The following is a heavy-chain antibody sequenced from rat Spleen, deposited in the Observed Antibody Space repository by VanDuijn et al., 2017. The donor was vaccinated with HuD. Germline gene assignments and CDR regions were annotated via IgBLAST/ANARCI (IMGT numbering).Heavy chain of an antibody. CDR2: IWGDGST. D-gene: IGHD1-9*01. J-gene: IGHJ2*01. Sequence: QVHLKESGPGLVQPSQTLSLTCTVSGFSLISHSVHWVRQPPGKGLEWMGGIWGDGSTDYNSALKSRLSISRDTSKSQVFLKMNSLQTEDIATYYCARSFYGYNYDHFDYWGQGVMVTVSS. V-gene: IGHV2-1*01. CDR3: ARSFYGYNYDHFDY. CDR1: GFSLISHS.